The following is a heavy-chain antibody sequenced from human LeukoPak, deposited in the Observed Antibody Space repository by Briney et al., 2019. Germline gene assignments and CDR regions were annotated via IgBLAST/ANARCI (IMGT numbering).Heavy chain of an antibody. CDR1: GFTFSSYA. V-gene: IGHV3-30-3*01. CDR2: ISYDGSNK. D-gene: IGHD1-1*01. Sequence: GGSLRLSCAASGFTFSSYAMHWVRQAPGKGLEWVAVISYDGSNKYYADSVKGRFTISRDNSKNTLYLQMNSLRAEDTAVYYCARDAAWATGTTILDYSYYYGMDVWGQGTTVTVSS. CDR3: ARDAAWATGTTILDYSYYYGMDV. J-gene: IGHJ6*02.